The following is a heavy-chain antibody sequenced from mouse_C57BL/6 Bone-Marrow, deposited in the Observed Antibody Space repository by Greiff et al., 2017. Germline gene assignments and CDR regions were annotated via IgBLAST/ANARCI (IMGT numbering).Heavy chain of an antibody. CDR1: GYTFTNYW. Sequence: QVQLQQSGAELVRPGTSVKMSCKASGYTFTNYWIGWAKQRPGHGLEWIGDIYPGGGYTNYNEKFKGKATLTADKSSSTAYMQFSSLTSEDSAIYYCARYDSYWYFDVWGTGTTVTVSS. J-gene: IGHJ1*03. CDR3: ARYDSYWYFDV. CDR2: IYPGGGYT. V-gene: IGHV1-63*01. D-gene: IGHD2-4*01.